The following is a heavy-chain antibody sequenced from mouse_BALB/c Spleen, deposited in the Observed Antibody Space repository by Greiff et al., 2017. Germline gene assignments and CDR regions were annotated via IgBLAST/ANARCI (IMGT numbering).Heavy chain of an antibody. CDR2: ISYSGST. Sequence: EVKLMESGPSLVKPSQTLSLTCSVTGDSITSGYWNWIRKFPGNKLEYMGYISYSGSTYYNPSLKSRISITRDTSKNQYYLQLNSVTTEDTATYYCARTGTPYWYFDVWGAGTTVTVSS. J-gene: IGHJ1*01. CDR1: GDSITSGY. V-gene: IGHV3-8*02. CDR3: ARTGTPYWYFDV. D-gene: IGHD4-1*01.